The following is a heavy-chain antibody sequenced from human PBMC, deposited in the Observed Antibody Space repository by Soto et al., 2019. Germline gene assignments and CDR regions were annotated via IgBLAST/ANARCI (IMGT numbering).Heavy chain of an antibody. CDR1: GYTFTSYG. J-gene: IGHJ4*02. Sequence: QVHLVQSGAEVKKPGASVKVSCKASGYTFTSYGITWVRQAPGQGLEWMGWISANKGNTDYAQKLQGRVIVTRDTSTSTAYMELRSLRSDYTAVYYCARGRYGDYWGQGVLVIVSS. D-gene: IGHD1-1*01. V-gene: IGHV1-18*01. CDR2: ISANKGNT. CDR3: ARGRYGDY.